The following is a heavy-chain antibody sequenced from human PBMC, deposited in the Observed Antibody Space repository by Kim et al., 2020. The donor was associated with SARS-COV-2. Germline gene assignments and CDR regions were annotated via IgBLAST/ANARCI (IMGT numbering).Heavy chain of an antibody. CDR1: GFTFSSYS. D-gene: IGHD6-19*01. J-gene: IGHJ4*02. CDR2: ISSSSYI. Sequence: GGSLRLSCAASGFTFSSYSMNWVRQAPGKGLEWVSSISSSSYIYYADSVKGRFTISRDNAKNSLYLQMNSLRAEDTAVYYCARCPVAGTTLFDYWGQGTLVTVSS. CDR3: ARCPVAGTTLFDY. V-gene: IGHV3-21*01.